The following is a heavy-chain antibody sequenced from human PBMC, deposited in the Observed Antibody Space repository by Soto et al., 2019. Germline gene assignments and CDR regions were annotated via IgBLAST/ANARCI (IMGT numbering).Heavy chain of an antibody. CDR1: GFSFSAYA. D-gene: IGHD6-19*01. J-gene: IGHJ4*02. CDR3: AKVQIAVAANGYGFDY. V-gene: IGHV3-23*01. CDR2: ISGRGDTT. Sequence: EVQLLDSGGGLVQPGGSLRLSCAASGFSFSAYAMSWVRQAPGKGLEWVSSISGRGDTTYYADSVKGRFTISRDNSKTALYLQMSTLRADDTAVYFCAKVQIAVAANGYGFDYWGQGTQVTVSS.